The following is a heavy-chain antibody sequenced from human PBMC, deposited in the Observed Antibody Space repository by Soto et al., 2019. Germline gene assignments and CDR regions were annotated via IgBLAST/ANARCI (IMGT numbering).Heavy chain of an antibody. J-gene: IGHJ5*02. D-gene: IGHD6-13*01. CDR2: IYTSGTT. Sequence: SETLSLSCTVSGGSISGYYWSWIRQPAGKGLEWLGRIYTSGTTNYNPSLKSRITMSVDTSKNQFSLKLSSVTVANTAVYYCAWDIGAAGIEDWFEAWGQRTLVTVSS. CDR1: GGSISGYY. CDR3: AWDIGAAGIEDWFEA. V-gene: IGHV4-4*07.